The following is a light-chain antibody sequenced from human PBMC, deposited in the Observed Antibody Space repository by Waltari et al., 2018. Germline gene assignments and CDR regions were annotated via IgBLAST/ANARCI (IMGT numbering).Light chain of an antibody. V-gene: IGKV3-20*01. J-gene: IGKJ2*01. CDR3: QQYGRLPYT. CDR2: SAS. Sequence: ETVLTQSPGTLSLYPGERATLSCRASQSVNSNYLAWYKRRPGQATSLLIFSASIRATGIPDRFSGSGSGTDFTLTISRLEPEDFAVYYCQQYGRLPYTFGQGTKLEIK. CDR1: QSVNSNY.